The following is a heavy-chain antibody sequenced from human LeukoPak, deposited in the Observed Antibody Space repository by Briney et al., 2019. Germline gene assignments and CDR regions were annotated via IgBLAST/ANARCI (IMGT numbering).Heavy chain of an antibody. J-gene: IGHJ5*02. Sequence: SETLSLTCAVYGGSFSGYYWSWIRQPPGKGLEWIGYMSYSGSTSYNPSLESRVTITVDTSENQFSLKLSSVTAADTAVYYCARGHCSSTSCYKRIYNWFDPWGQGTLVTVSS. CDR2: MSYSGST. CDR3: ARGHCSSTSCYKRIYNWFDP. CDR1: GGSFSGYY. D-gene: IGHD2-2*02. V-gene: IGHV4-59*01.